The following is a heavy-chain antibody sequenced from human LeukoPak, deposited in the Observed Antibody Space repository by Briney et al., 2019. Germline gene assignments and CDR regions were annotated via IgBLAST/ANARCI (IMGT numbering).Heavy chain of an antibody. D-gene: IGHD3-3*01. J-gene: IGHJ4*02. CDR3: ARVRITIFGVVMNTDFDY. CDR2: INPNSGGT. V-gene: IGHV1-2*02. CDR1: GYTFTGYY. Sequence: ASVKVSCKASGYTFTGYYMHWVRQAPGQGLEWMGWINPNSGGTNYAQKFQGRVTMTRDTSISTAYMKLSRLRSDDTAVYYCARVRITIFGVVMNTDFDYWGQGTLVTVSS.